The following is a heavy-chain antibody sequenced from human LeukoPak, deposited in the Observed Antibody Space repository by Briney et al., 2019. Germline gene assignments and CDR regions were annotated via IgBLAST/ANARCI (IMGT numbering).Heavy chain of an antibody. J-gene: IGHJ4*02. Sequence: ASVKVSCKASGYTFTAYYMHWVRQAPGQGLEWMGWINPNSGDTNYAQKFQGRVTMTRDTSISTAYMELSRLRSDDAAVYYCATLYGDYITSDYWGQGTLVTVSP. CDR3: ATLYGDYITSDY. CDR1: GYTFTAYY. D-gene: IGHD4-17*01. V-gene: IGHV1-2*02. CDR2: INPNSGDT.